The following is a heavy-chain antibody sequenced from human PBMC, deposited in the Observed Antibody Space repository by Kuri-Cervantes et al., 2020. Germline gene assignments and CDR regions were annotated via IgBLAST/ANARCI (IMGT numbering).Heavy chain of an antibody. CDR1: GFTFSSYA. CDR2: IDTAGDT. D-gene: IGHD5-24*01. Sequence: GGSLRLSCAASGFTFSSYAMHWVRQPTGKGLEWVSAIDTAGDTFYLGSVQGRFTISRENAKNSLFLQMNSLRAGDTAVYYCARAVDTITDAFDIWGQGTMVTVSS. CDR3: ARAVDTITDAFDI. J-gene: IGHJ3*02. V-gene: IGHV3-13*01.